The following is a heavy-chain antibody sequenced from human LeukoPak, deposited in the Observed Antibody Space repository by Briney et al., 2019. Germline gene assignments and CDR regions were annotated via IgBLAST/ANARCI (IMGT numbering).Heavy chain of an antibody. CDR1: GFTFSNYE. D-gene: IGHD6-13*01. Sequence: GGSLRLSCAASGFTFSNYEMNWIRQAPGKGLEWISYISNSGNTKYYADSVKGRFTISRDNARNSLYLQMNSLRAEDTAVYYCARADSSSWSYYYYYYMDVWGKGTTVTVSS. CDR3: ARADSSSWSYYYYYYMDV. V-gene: IGHV3-48*03. CDR2: ISNSGNTK. J-gene: IGHJ6*03.